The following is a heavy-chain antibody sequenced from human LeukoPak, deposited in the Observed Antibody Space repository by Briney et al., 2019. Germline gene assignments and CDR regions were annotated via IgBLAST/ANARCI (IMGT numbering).Heavy chain of an antibody. D-gene: IGHD4/OR15-4a*01. V-gene: IGHV3-15*01. CDR1: GFFFTNAW. J-gene: IGHJ4*02. Sequence: KTGGSLRLSCAASGFFFTNAWMSWVRQAPGKGLEWVGRLKSITDGGTTDYAAPVKGRFTISRDDSKSTLYLQMNSLKIEDTAVYYCTTVNYGAILVDWGQGTLVTVST. CDR2: LKSITDGGTT. CDR3: TTVNYGAILVD.